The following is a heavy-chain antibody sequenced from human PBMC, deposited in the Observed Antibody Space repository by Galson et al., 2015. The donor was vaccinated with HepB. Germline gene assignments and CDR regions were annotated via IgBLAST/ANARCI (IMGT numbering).Heavy chain of an antibody. D-gene: IGHD6-13*01. V-gene: IGHV3-23*01. Sequence: SLRLSCAASGLTFSSYAMSWVRQAPGKGLEWVSAISGRGSSTYYADSVKGRFTISRDSSKNTLYLQMNSLRAEDTAVYYCAKDPSQYSGSWYTPGYWGQGTLVTVSS. CDR3: AKDPSQYSGSWYTPGY. CDR1: GLTFSSYA. CDR2: ISGRGSST. J-gene: IGHJ4*02.